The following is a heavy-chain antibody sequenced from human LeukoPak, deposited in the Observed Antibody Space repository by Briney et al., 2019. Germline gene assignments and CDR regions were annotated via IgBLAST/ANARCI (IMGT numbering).Heavy chain of an antibody. CDR1: GGSFSAYN. J-gene: IGHJ4*02. V-gene: IGHV4-34*01. CDR3: ASRYRSGWYLDY. CDR2: ITHSGIT. Sequence: PSETLSLTCAVYGGSFSAYNWSWIRQPPGKGREWIGEITHSGITNYNPSLKSRVTISVDTSKNQFSLKLSSVTAADTAVYYCASRYRSGWYLDYWGQGTLVTASS. D-gene: IGHD6-19*01.